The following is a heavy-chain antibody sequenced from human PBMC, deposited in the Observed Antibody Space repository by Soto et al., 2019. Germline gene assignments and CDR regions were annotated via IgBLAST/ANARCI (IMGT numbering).Heavy chain of an antibody. CDR1: GDSISSSRYY. J-gene: IGHJ5*02. Sequence: PSETLSLTCTVSGDSISSSRYYWVWIRQPPGKGLEWIGSIYYNRRTYYNPSLKSRVTISADTSKNQFSLKLSSVTAADTAVYYCASLAIVVVTPIPPAWGQGTLVTVSS. CDR2: IYYNRRT. CDR3: ASLAIVVVTPIPPA. D-gene: IGHD2-21*02. V-gene: IGHV4-39*01.